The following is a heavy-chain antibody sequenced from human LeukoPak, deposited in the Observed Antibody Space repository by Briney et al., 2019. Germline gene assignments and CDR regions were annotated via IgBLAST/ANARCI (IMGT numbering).Heavy chain of an antibody. CDR1: GYTFTSYA. CDR2: INTNTGNP. Sequence: GASVKVSCKASGYTFTSYAMNWVRQAPGQGLEWMGWINTNTGNPTYAQGFTGRFVFSLDTSVSTAYLQNSSLKAEDTAVYYCARSPEEQLVHVHDYWGQGTLVTVSS. J-gene: IGHJ4*02. D-gene: IGHD6-6*01. V-gene: IGHV7-4-1*02. CDR3: ARSPEEQLVHVHDY.